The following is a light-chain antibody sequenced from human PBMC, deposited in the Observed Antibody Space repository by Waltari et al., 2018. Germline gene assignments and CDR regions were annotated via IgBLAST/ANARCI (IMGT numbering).Light chain of an antibody. Sequence: IAMTQSPSTLSASVGDSVTITCRASQNIGTCVAWYQQKPGKAPKLLIFDGSTLESGVPSRFSGSASGTDFTLTINSLQPDDFASYFCQQYNSYLSSFGQGTKLEI. J-gene: IGKJ2*01. V-gene: IGKV1-5*01. CDR1: QNIGTC. CDR2: DGS. CDR3: QQYNSYLSS.